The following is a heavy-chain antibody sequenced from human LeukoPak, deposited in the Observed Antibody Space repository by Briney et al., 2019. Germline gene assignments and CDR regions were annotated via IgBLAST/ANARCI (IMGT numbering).Heavy chain of an antibody. CDR3: ARDSAGPLGYCSSTSCYQEYWFDP. J-gene: IGHJ5*02. CDR2: INPNSGRT. D-gene: IGHD2-2*01. V-gene: IGHV1-2*02. CDR1: GYTFTGYY. Sequence: ASVKVSCKASGYTFTGYYMHWVRQAPGQGLEWMGWINPNSGRTNYAQKFQGRVTMTRDTSISTAYMELSRLRSDDTAVYFCARDSAGPLGYCSSTSCYQEYWFDPWGQGTLVTVSS.